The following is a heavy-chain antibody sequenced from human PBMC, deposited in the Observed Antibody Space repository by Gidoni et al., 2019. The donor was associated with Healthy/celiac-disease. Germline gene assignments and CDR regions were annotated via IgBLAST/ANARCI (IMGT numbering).Heavy chain of an antibody. D-gene: IGHD3-10*01. CDR3: ARVRVLSYYGSGSLLY. V-gene: IGHV3-30-3*01. Sequence: QVQLVESGGGVVQPGRSLRLSCAASGFTFSSYAMHWVRQAPGKGLEWVAVISYDGSNKYYADSVKGRFTISRDNSKNTLYLQMNSLRAEDTAVYYCARVRVLSYYGSGSLLYWGQGTLVTVSS. CDR2: ISYDGSNK. CDR1: GFTFSSYA. J-gene: IGHJ4*02.